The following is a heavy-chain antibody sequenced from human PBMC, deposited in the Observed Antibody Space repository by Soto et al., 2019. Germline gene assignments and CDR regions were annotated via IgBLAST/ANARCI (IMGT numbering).Heavy chain of an antibody. CDR3: ARELISRTSPVEFDS. Sequence: QVHLVESGGGVVQPGRSLRLSCAASGFTFSTYAMHWVRQAPGKGLEWVAFMSNDGSNIYYADSVKGRFTVSRDNSKNTLYLQMNSLRPEDTAVYYCARELISRTSPVEFDSWGQGTLVTVSS. CDR1: GFTFSTYA. D-gene: IGHD2-21*01. CDR2: MSNDGSNI. J-gene: IGHJ4*02. V-gene: IGHV3-30-3*01.